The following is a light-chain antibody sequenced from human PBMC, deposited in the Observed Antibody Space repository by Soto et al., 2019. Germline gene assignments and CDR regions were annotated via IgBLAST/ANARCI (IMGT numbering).Light chain of an antibody. CDR3: QQSFSYLCT. J-gene: IGKJ2*02. CDR1: QSVNNY. CDR2: AST. Sequence: DIQVTQSPSSLSASVGDRVTVTCRTSQSVNNYLNWYQQKPGRAPKLLINASTNLQSGVATRFSGSGIETYFTLTISSLQPEDFATYCCQQSFSYLCTFGQGNKREIK. V-gene: IGKV1-39*01.